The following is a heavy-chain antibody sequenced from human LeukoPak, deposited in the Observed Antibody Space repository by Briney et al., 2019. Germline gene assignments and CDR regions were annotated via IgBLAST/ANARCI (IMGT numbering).Heavy chain of an antibody. CDR3: ARITDGSLDS. D-gene: IGHD3-10*01. V-gene: IGHV1-69*04. Sequence: SVKVSCKASGGTFSSYAISWVRQAPGQGLEWMGRIIPILGIANYAQKSQGRVTITPDKSTSTAYMKLRSLRSEDTAVYYCARITDGSLDSGGQGTLVTVSS. CDR1: GGTFSSYA. J-gene: IGHJ5*01. CDR2: IIPILGIA.